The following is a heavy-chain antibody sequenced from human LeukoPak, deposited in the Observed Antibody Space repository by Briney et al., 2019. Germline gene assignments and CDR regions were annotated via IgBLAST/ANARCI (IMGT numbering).Heavy chain of an antibody. V-gene: IGHV4-59*11. CDR3: ARGVYIAAAQYGY. D-gene: IGHD6-13*01. CDR2: IYYSGTT. Sequence: PSETLSLTCTVSGGSLSSHYWSWIRQPPGKGLEWIGYIYYSGTTNYNPSLKSRVTISVDTSKNQFSLKLSSVTAADTAVYYCARGVYIAAAQYGYWGQGTLVTVSS. CDR1: GGSLSSHY. J-gene: IGHJ4*02.